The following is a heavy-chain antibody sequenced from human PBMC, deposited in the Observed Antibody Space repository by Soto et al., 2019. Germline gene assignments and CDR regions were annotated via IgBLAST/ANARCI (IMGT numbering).Heavy chain of an antibody. D-gene: IGHD4-17*01. J-gene: IGHJ6*02. CDR3: ARGKEKDPVYGGGSNYYYYYGMDV. CDR2: IVPIYRTA. V-gene: IGHV1-69*13. Sequence: SVKVSCKASGGTFSSYRFNWVRQARGQGLEWLGGIVPIYRTADYAQKFQGRVTITADESTRTVYMELSSLKSQDTALYYCARGKEKDPVYGGGSNYYYYYGMDVWGQGTTVTVSS. CDR1: GGTFSSYR.